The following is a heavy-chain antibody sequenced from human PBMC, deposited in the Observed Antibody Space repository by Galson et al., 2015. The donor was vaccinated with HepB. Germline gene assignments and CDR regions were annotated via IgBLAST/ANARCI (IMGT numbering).Heavy chain of an antibody. CDR2: IKSRTDGGLT. Sequence: SLRLSCAASGFTFSNAWMTWVRHTPGKGLEWVGRIKSRTDGGLTEYAAPVKGRFFISRDDSKNTLYLQMNSLKTEDAAVYHCTTDPSSPGSGNFYGPLIDYWGQGTLVTVSS. V-gene: IGHV3-15*01. D-gene: IGHD3-10*01. CDR1: GFTFSNAW. J-gene: IGHJ4*02. CDR3: TTDPSSPGSGNFYGPLIDY.